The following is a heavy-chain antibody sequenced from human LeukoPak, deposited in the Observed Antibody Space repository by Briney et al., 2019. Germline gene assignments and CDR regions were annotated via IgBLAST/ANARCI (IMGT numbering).Heavy chain of an antibody. J-gene: IGHJ6*02. D-gene: IGHD5-18*01. Sequence: SETLSLTCTVSGGSISSYYWSWIRQPPGKGLEWIGYIYYSGSTNYNPSLKSRVTISVDTSKNQFSLKLSSVAAADTAVYYCARRGYSYGYGSHGMDVWGQGTTVTVSS. V-gene: IGHV4-59*08. CDR1: GGSISSYY. CDR3: ARRGYSYGYGSHGMDV. CDR2: IYYSGST.